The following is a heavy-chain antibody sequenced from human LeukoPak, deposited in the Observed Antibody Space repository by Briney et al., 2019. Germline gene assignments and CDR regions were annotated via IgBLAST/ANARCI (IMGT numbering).Heavy chain of an antibody. D-gene: IGHD2-2*02. CDR2: IYYSGST. Sequence: PSETLSLTCTVSGGSISSSSYYWGWIRHPPGKGLEWIGSIYYSGSTYYNPSLKSRVTISVDTSKNQFSLKLSSVTAADTAVYYCARLWGYCSSTSCYTIDYWGQGTLVTVSS. CDR3: ARLWGYCSSTSCYTIDY. J-gene: IGHJ4*02. CDR1: GGSISSSSYY. V-gene: IGHV4-39*01.